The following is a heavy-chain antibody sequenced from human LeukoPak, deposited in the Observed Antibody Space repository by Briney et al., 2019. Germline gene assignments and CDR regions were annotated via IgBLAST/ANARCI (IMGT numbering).Heavy chain of an antibody. CDR2: IYYSGST. Sequence: PSETLSLTCTVSGGSISSYSWSWIRQPPGKGLEWIGYIYYSGSTNYNPSLKSRVTISVDTSKNQFSLKLSSVTAADTAVYYCARGQGVTVTRLWDPELLPPDYWGQGTLVTVSS. CDR1: GGSISSYS. J-gene: IGHJ4*02. D-gene: IGHD4-17*01. CDR3: ARGQGVTVTRLWDPELLPPDY. V-gene: IGHV4-59*08.